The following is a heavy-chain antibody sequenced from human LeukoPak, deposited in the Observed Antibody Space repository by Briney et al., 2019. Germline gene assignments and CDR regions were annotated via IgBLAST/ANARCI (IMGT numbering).Heavy chain of an antibody. CDR1: GGSISSYY. CDR2: IYYSGST. V-gene: IGHV4-59*08. Sequence: SETLSLTCTVSGGSISSYYWSWIRQPPGKGLEWIGYIYYSGSTNYNPSLKSRVTISVDTSKNQFSLKLSSVTAADTAVYYCARLWFGEFPYYFDYWGQGNLVTVSS. J-gene: IGHJ4*02. D-gene: IGHD3-10*01. CDR3: ARLWFGEFPYYFDY.